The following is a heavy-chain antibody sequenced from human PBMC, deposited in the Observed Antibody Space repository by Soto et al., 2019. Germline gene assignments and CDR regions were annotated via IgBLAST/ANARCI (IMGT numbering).Heavy chain of an antibody. Sequence: SETLSLTCTVSGGSVSSGSYYWSWIRQPPGKGLEWIGYIYYSGSTNYNPSLKSRVTISVDTSKNQFSLKLSSVTAADTAVYNCARDNPRGYSYGAMFDYWGQGTLVTVSS. CDR2: IYYSGST. J-gene: IGHJ4*02. CDR1: GGSVSSGSYY. V-gene: IGHV4-61*01. CDR3: ARDNPRGYSYGAMFDY. D-gene: IGHD5-18*01.